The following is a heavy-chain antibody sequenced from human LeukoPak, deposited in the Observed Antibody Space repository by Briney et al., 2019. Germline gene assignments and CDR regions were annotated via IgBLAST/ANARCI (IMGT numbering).Heavy chain of an antibody. Sequence: GGSLRLSCAASGFTFSSYAMHWVRQAPGKGLEWVAVISYDGSNKYYADSVKGRFTISRDNSKNTLYLQMNSLRAEDTAVYYCARGRGYYDSSGYYPVEDYWGQGTLVTVSS. D-gene: IGHD3-22*01. J-gene: IGHJ4*02. CDR2: ISYDGSNK. CDR3: ARGRGYYDSSGYYPVEDY. V-gene: IGHV3-30*01. CDR1: GFTFSSYA.